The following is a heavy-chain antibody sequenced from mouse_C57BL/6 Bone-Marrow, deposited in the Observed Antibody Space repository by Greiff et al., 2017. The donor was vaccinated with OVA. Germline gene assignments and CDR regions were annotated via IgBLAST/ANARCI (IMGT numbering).Heavy chain of an antibody. Sequence: EVQLQQSVAELVRPGASVKLSCTASGFNIKNTYMHWVKQRPEQGLEWIGRIEPANGNTKYAPKFQGKATITADTSSNTAYLQLSSLTSDDTAIYYWALPTTVVAKYYAMDYWGQGTSVTGSS. D-gene: IGHD1-1*01. CDR2: IEPANGNT. J-gene: IGHJ4*01. CDR1: GFNIKNTY. V-gene: IGHV14-3*01. CDR3: ALPTTVVAKYYAMDY.